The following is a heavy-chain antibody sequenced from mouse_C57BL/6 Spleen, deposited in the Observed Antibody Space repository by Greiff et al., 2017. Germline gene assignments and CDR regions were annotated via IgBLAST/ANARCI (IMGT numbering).Heavy chain of an antibody. CDR1: GYTFTDYE. CDR2: IDPETGGT. D-gene: IGHD4-1*01. V-gene: IGHV1-15*01. J-gene: IGHJ2*01. Sequence: QVHVKQSGAELVRPGASVTLSCKASGYTFTDYEMHWVKQTPVHGLEWIGAIDPETGGTAYNQKFKGKAILTADKSSSTAYMELRSRTSEDSAVYYCTRDWDDWGQGTTLTVSS. CDR3: TRDWDD.